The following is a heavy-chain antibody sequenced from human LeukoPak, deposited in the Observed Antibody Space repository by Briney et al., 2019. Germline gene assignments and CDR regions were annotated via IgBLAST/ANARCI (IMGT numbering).Heavy chain of an antibody. CDR2: IKQDGSET. J-gene: IGHJ4*02. V-gene: IGHV3-7*04. CDR3: ARQPTRYIDFWSGYYQYFDY. Sequence: PGGSLRLSCAASGFTFSSYWMSWVRQAPGQGLEWVANIKQDGSETYYVESVKGRFTISRDNANNSLYLQMNSLRAEDTAVYHRARQPTRYIDFWSGYYQYFDYWGQGTLVSVSS. CDR1: GFTFSSYW. D-gene: IGHD3-3*01.